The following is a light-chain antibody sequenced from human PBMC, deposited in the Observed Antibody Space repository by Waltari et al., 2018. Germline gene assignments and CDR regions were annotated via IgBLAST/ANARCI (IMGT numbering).Light chain of an antibody. CDR1: QSLLHSSGNNF. CDR3: MQALQTPFT. J-gene: IGKJ3*01. Sequence: DIVMTQSPLSLPVTPGEPASISCRSTQSLLHSSGNNFLDWYLQKPGQSPQLLIYLGSNRASGVPDRFSGSGSGTDFTLKISRVEAEDVGVYYCMQALQTPFTFGPGTKVISN. CDR2: LGS. V-gene: IGKV2-28*01.